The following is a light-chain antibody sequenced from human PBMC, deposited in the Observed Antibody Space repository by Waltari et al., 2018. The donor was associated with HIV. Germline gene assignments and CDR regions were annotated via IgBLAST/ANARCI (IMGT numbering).Light chain of an antibody. CDR2: EDD. CDR3: ACWDDSLPGPV. V-gene: IGLV1-44*01. CDR1: SSNVQITS. J-gene: IGLJ1*01. Sequence: QSVLTQPLSVSGAPGQRVAISCSGSSSNVQITSVYWYQQFPGTAPKLVKHEDDQRPSGIPDRFSGSKSGTSASLVISVLHSDDEADYYCACWDDSLPGPVFGTGTTVTVL.